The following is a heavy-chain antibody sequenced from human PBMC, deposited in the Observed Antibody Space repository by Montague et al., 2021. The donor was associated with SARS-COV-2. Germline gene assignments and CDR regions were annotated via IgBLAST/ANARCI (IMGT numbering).Heavy chain of an antibody. CDR1: GDSITSGGYF. CDR2: ISYSGST. V-gene: IGHV4-31*03. Sequence: TLSLTCTVSGDSITSGGYFWNWIRQHPGKGLEYIGAISYSGSTYYKPSLTSRVSISMDTSKSAFSLSLHPVTAADTAVYFCAASGRRGYSNPFHHCGRGSLVTVSS. CDR3: AASGRRGYSNPFHH. D-gene: IGHD4-11*01. J-gene: IGHJ4*02.